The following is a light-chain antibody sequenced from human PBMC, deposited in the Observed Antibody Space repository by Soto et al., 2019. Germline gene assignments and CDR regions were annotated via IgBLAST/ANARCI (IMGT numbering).Light chain of an antibody. CDR2: GAS. CDR3: QQYNNWPLT. V-gene: IGKV3D-15*01. CDR1: QSVXXX. Sequence: EIVMTQSPATLSVSPGERATLSCRASQSVXXXSXWYQQNPGQAPTLLIFGASTRATGIPARFSGSGSGTEFTLPISSLQYEDFAVYYCQQYNNWPLTFGGGTKVEIK. J-gene: IGKJ4*01.